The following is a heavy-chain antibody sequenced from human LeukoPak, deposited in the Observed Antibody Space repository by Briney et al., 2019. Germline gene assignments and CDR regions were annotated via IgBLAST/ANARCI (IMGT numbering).Heavy chain of an antibody. Sequence: SETLSLTCAVYGGSLNGHYWSWIRQPPGKGLEWIGEGSESGGTKFNPSLKSRVTISADTSKNQFSLKLNSVTAADTAVYYCARDYVGATRDQGFQHWGQGTLVTVSS. D-gene: IGHD1-26*01. CDR1: GGSLNGHY. CDR3: ARDYVGATRDQGFQH. V-gene: IGHV4-34*01. J-gene: IGHJ1*01. CDR2: GSESGGT.